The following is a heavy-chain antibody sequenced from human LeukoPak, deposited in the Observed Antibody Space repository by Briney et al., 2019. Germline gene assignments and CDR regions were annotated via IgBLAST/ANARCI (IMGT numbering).Heavy chain of an antibody. V-gene: IGHV1-18*01. CDR1: GYTFSTYG. CDR2: ISAYNGNT. D-gene: IGHD1-26*01. CDR3: ARDRWEVLGGDY. Sequence: ASVKVSCKASGYTFSTYGISWVRQAPGQGLEWMGWISAYNGNTNYAQKLQGRVTMTTDTSTSTAYMELRSLRSDDTAVYYCARDRWEVLGGDYWGQGTLVTVSS. J-gene: IGHJ4*02.